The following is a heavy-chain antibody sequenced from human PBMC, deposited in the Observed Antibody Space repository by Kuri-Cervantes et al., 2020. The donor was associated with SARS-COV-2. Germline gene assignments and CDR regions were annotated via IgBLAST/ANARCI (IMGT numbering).Heavy chain of an antibody. Sequence: GGSLRLSCAASGFTFSSYSMNWVRQAPGKGLEWVSYISSSSSTIYYADSVKGRFTISRDNAKNSLYLQMNSLRDEDTAVYYCARGVSHIAAAGLYYFDYWDQGTLVTVSS. CDR2: ISSSSSTI. J-gene: IGHJ4*02. D-gene: IGHD6-13*01. V-gene: IGHV3-48*02. CDR1: GFTFSSYS. CDR3: ARGVSHIAAAGLYYFDY.